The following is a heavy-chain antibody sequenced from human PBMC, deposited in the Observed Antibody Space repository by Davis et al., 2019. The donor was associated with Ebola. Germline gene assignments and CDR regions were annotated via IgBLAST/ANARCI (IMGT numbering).Heavy chain of an antibody. CDR2: INHSGST. J-gene: IGHJ6*02. Sequence: GSLRLSCTVSGGSISGYYWSWIRQPPGKGLEWIGEINHSGSTNYNPSLKSRVTISVDTSKNQFSLKLSSVTAADTAVYYCARNRITMVRGVVYYYYGMDVWGQGTTVTVSS. CDR3: ARNRITMVRGVVYYYYGMDV. CDR1: GGSISGYY. V-gene: IGHV4-34*01. D-gene: IGHD3-10*01.